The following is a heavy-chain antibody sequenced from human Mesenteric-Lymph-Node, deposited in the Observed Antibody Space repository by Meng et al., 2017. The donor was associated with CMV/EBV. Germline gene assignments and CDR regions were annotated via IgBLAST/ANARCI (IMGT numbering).Heavy chain of an antibody. CDR3: ARGFDDFWSGNRGNWFDP. Sequence: ASVKVSCKASGYTFTSYDINWVRQATGQGLEGMGWMNPNSGNTGYAQKFQGRVTITRNTSISTAYMELSSLRSEDTAVYYCARGFDDFWSGNRGNWFDPWGQGTLVTVSS. V-gene: IGHV1-8*03. CDR2: MNPNSGNT. CDR1: GYTFTSYD. J-gene: IGHJ5*02. D-gene: IGHD3-3*01.